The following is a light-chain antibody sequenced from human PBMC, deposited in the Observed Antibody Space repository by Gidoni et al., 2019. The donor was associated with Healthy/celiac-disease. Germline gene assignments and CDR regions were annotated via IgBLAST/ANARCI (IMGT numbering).Light chain of an antibody. Sequence: QSALTQPASVSGSPGPSITISCTGTRSDVVGYNYVSWYQQHPGKAPKLMIYDVSNRPSGVSNRFSGSKSGNTASLTISGLQAEDEADYYCSSYTSSSTLTWVFGGGTKLTVL. CDR3: SSYTSSSTLTWV. J-gene: IGLJ3*02. CDR1: RSDVVGYNY. CDR2: DVS. V-gene: IGLV2-14*03.